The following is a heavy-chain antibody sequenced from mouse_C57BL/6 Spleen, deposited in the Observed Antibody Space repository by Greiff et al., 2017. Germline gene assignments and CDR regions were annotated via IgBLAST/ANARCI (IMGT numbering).Heavy chain of an antibody. J-gene: IGHJ2*01. CDR3: GRGEINTVEFDY. Sequence: VQLQQSGPVLVKPGASVKMSCKASGYTFTDYYMNWVKQSPGKSLEWIGVINPYNGGTSYNKKFKGKATLTVDKSSSTAYMELNSLTSEDSAVYYCGRGEINTVEFDYWGQGTTLTVSS. CDR1: GYTFTDYY. V-gene: IGHV1-19*01. D-gene: IGHD1-1*01. CDR2: INPYNGGT.